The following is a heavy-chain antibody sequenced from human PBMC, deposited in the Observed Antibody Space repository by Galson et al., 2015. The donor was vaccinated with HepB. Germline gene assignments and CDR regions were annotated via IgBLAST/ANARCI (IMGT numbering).Heavy chain of an antibody. D-gene: IGHD2-15*01. V-gene: IGHV1-69*02. Sequence: SVKVSCKASGGTFSSYTISWVRQAPGQGLEWMGRIIPILGIANYAQKFQGRVTITADKSTSTAYMELSSLRSEDTAVYYCASLGCSGGSCYGGWFDSWGQGTLVTVSS. CDR2: IIPILGIA. CDR1: GGTFSSYT. J-gene: IGHJ5*01. CDR3: ASLGCSGGSCYGGWFDS.